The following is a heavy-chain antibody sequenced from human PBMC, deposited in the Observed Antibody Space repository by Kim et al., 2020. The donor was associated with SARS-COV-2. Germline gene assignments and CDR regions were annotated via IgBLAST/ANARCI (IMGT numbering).Heavy chain of an antibody. D-gene: IGHD6-19*01. CDR3: AKDGTRGGWDH. Sequence: GGSLRLSCAASGFTFSDYYMSWIRQAPGKGLEWVSYISSTSTYTNYADSVKGRFTISRDNAKNSLYLQMNSLRAEDTAVYYCAKDGTRGGWDHWGQGTLVSVSS. CDR1: GFTFSDYY. CDR2: ISSTSTYT. J-gene: IGHJ4*02. V-gene: IGHV3-11*05.